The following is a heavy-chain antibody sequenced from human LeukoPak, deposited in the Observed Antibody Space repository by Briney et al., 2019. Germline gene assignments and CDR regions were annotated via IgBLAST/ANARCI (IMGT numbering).Heavy chain of an antibody. CDR1: GFTFSSYW. CDR3: VREARSYYYDSSGYLNYFDY. V-gene: IGHV3-74*01. D-gene: IGHD3-22*01. CDR2: INSDGRTT. Sequence: QPGGSLRLSCAASGFTFSSYWMHWVRQAPGKGLVWVSRINSDGRTTSYAYSVKGRFTISRDNAKNTLYLQMNSLRAEDTAVYYCVREARSYYYDSSGYLNYFDYWGQGTLVTVSS. J-gene: IGHJ4*02.